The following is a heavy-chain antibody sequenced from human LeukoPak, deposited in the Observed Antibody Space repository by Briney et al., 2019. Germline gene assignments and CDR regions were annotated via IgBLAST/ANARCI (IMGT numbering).Heavy chain of an antibody. J-gene: IGHJ5*02. V-gene: IGHV1-8*01. CDR3: ARGGRQKIPIAAAWNWFDP. Sequence: ASVKVSCKASGYTFTSYDINWVRQAAGQGLEWMGWMNPHSANAGYAQKFQGRVTMTRDTSISTAYMELSSLRSDDTAVYYCARGGRQKIPIAAAWNWFDPWGQGTLVTVSS. D-gene: IGHD6-13*01. CDR1: GYTFTSYD. CDR2: MNPHSANA.